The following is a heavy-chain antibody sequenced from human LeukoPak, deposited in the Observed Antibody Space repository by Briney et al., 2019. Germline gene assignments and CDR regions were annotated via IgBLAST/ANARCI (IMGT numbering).Heavy chain of an antibody. J-gene: IGHJ4*02. CDR2: ISSNGGST. V-gene: IGHV3-64*01. CDR3: AKDWATFISSWPDY. D-gene: IGHD6-13*01. Sequence: GGSLRLSCAASGFTFSNYAMHWVRQAPGKGLEYVSAISSNGGSTYYANSVKGRFTISRDNSKNTLYLQMGSLRAEDTAVYYCAKDWATFISSWPDYWGQGTLVTVSS. CDR1: GFTFSNYA.